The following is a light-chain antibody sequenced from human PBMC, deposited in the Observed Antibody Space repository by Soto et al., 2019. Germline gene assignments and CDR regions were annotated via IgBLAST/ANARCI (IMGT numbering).Light chain of an antibody. CDR1: QSVSSY. V-gene: IGKV3-11*01. CDR3: QQRTNWLT. CDR2: DAS. Sequence: EIVLTQSPATLSLSPGEIATLCCRASQSVSSYLAWYQQKPGQAPRPLIYDASNRATGIPARFRGSGSGTDFTLTISSLEPEDFAVYYCQQRTNWLTFGGGTKVDIK. J-gene: IGKJ4*01.